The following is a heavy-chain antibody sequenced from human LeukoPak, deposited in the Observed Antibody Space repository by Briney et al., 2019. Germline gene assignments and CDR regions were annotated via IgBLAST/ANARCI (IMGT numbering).Heavy chain of an antibody. V-gene: IGHV1-8*03. CDR1: GDTFTSYD. D-gene: IGHD3-3*01. CDR2: MNPNSGNT. J-gene: IGHJ5*02. CDR3: ARAYYDSWSGPNWFHP. Sequence: SGKVSCKASGDTFTSYDINWVRQATGQGLEWMGWMNPNSGNTGYAQKFQGRVTITRNTSISTAYMELSSLRSEDTAVYYCARAYYDSWSGPNWFHPWVQGTLVTVSS.